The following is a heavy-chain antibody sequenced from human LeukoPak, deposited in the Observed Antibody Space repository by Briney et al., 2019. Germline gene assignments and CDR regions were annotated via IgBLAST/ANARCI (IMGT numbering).Heavy chain of an antibody. J-gene: IGHJ5*02. Sequence: PGGSLRLSCAASGFTFSSYAMSWVRQAPGKGLEWVSAISGSGGSTYYADSVKGRLTISRDNSKNTLYLQMNSLRAEDTAVYYCAKDETVAGTGYSWFDPWGQGTLVTVSS. D-gene: IGHD6-19*01. V-gene: IGHV3-23*01. CDR2: ISGSGGST. CDR3: AKDETVAGTGYSWFDP. CDR1: GFTFSSYA.